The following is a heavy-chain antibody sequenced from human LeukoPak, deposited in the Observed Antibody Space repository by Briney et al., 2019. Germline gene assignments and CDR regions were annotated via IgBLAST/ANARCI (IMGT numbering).Heavy chain of an antibody. Sequence: GGSLRLSCAASGFAVGVNYMTWVRLAPGKGLEWVSLLHSDGTTYYAESVKGRFTISTDNSKNTLYLKMNSLRVEDTALYYCAGRRKEAAAFDDWGQGTLVTVSS. CDR3: AGRRKEAAAFDD. D-gene: IGHD6-13*01. CDR2: LHSDGTT. CDR1: GFAVGVNY. V-gene: IGHV3-66*01. J-gene: IGHJ4*02.